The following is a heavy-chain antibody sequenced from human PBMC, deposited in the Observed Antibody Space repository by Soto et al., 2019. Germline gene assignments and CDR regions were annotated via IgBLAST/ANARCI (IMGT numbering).Heavy chain of an antibody. Sequence: EVQLVESGGGLVQPGGSLRLSCAASGFTFSSYWMSWVRQAPGKGLEWVANIKQDGSEKYYVDSVKGRFTISRDNAKNSLYLQMNSLRAEDTAVYYCARPYDFWSGYYLSYWGQGPLVTVSS. D-gene: IGHD3-3*01. CDR2: IKQDGSEK. J-gene: IGHJ4*02. CDR1: GFTFSSYW. V-gene: IGHV3-7*01. CDR3: ARPYDFWSGYYLSY.